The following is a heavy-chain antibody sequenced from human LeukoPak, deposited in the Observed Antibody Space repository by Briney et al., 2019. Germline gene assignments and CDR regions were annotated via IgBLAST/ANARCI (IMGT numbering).Heavy chain of an antibody. D-gene: IGHD5-18*01. Sequence: PSETLSLTCAVYGGSFSGYYWSWIRQPPGKGLEWIGEINHSGSTNYNPPLKSRVTISVDTSKNQFSLKLSSVTAADTAVYYCARGHASYSYGFRYWGQGAPVTVSS. CDR1: GGSFSGYY. CDR3: ARGHASYSYGFRY. CDR2: INHSGST. J-gene: IGHJ4*02. V-gene: IGHV4-34*01.